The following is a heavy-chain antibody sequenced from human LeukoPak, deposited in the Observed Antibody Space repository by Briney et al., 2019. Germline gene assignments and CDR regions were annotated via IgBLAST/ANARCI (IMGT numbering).Heavy chain of an antibody. D-gene: IGHD3-10*01. J-gene: IGHJ2*01. Sequence: PGGSLRLSCEAPGFIFCSKYMNWVRQAPGKGLEWVSILYSGADTYYTDSVKGRFTISRDNSKNTLFLQMNSLRADDTAVYYCARVGDHYHWYFDLWGRGTRVSVSS. V-gene: IGHV3-53*01. CDR1: GFIFCSKY. CDR3: ARVGDHYHWYFDL. CDR2: LYSGADT.